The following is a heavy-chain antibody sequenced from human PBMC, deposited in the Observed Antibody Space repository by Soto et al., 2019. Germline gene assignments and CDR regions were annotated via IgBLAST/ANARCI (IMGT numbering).Heavy chain of an antibody. V-gene: IGHV3-30*03. J-gene: IGHJ4*02. CDR3: AIDQHGYTVWYYFEY. CDR1: VFTFSSYG. D-gene: IGHD5-12*01. Sequence: XGYLRLSCASSVFTFSSYGMQCVRHSPGKGLEWVAVISYDGSNKYYADSVKGRFTISRDNSKNTLYLQMNSLRAEDTAVYYCAIDQHGYTVWYYFEYWGQGTLFNLSS. CDR2: ISYDGSNK.